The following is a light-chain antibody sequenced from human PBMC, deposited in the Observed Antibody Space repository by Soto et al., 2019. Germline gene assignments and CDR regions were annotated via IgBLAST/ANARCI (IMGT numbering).Light chain of an antibody. J-gene: IGKJ1*01. Sequence: EIVLTQSPGTLPFSPGERATLSCRASQSVSSSYLAWYQQKPGQAPRLLIHGASSRAAGIPDRFGGSGSGTDFTLTISRLEPEDFAVYYCQQYGSSLRTFGQGTKVEIK. CDR2: GAS. CDR3: QQYGSSLRT. V-gene: IGKV3-20*01. CDR1: QSVSSSY.